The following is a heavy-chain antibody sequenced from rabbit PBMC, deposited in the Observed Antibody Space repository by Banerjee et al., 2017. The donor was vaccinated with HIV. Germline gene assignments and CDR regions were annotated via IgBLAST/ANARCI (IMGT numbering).Heavy chain of an antibody. J-gene: IGHJ4*01. CDR1: GFSFSSSYY. D-gene: IGHD4-1*01. CDR3: ARAPLTIVVAGVSYFNL. CDR2: IYGALSGNS. Sequence: QSLEESGGDLFQPGASLTLTCTASGFSFSSSYYMCWVRQAPGKGLEWIGCIYGALSGNSYYASWAKGRFTISKTSSTTVTLQMTSLTAADTATYFCARAPLTIVVAGVSYFNLWGQGTLVTVS. V-gene: IGHV1S40*01.